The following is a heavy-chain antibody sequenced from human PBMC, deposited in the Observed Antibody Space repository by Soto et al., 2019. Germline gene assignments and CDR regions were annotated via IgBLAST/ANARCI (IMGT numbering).Heavy chain of an antibody. D-gene: IGHD1-26*01. J-gene: IGHJ6*02. CDR2: IYSSGST. CDR3: AREGGTYPYYYYAMDV. CDR1: GGSISSNY. V-gene: IGHV4-4*07. Sequence: QVQLQESGPGLVKPSETLSLTCTVSGGSISSNYWSWIRQPAGEGLEWIGRIYSSGSTNYNSSLKSRVTMSIDTSKNQCSLKLSSVTAADTAVYYCAREGGTYPYYYYAMDVWGQGTTVTVSS.